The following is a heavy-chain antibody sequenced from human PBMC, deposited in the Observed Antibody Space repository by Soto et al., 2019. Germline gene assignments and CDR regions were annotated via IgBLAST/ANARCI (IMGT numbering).Heavy chain of an antibody. CDR2: ISAFDGIT. J-gene: IGHJ6*02. CDR1: GYTFPTYG. D-gene: IGHD6-13*01. V-gene: IGHV1-18*04. Sequence: VQLVQSGAEVKQPGASVTVSCKASGYTFPTYGIGWVRQAPGQGLEWMGWISAFDGITNYAQKLQGRVTMTTDRSTTIAYMELRSLRSDDTAVYYGGASSSPRPVAGYYYGVDVWGQGTTVTVSS. CDR3: GASSSPRPVAGYYYGVDV.